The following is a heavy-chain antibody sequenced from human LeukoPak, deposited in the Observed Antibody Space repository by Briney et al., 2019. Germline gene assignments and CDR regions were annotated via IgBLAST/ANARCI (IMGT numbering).Heavy chain of an antibody. J-gene: IGHJ4*02. V-gene: IGHV3-23*01. CDR3: AKGPHKTRYGSGSYSPFDY. Sequence: PGGSLRLSCAASGFTFSSYDMSWVRQAPGKGLEWVSGISGGGGSTYYPDSVQGRFTISRDNSKNTLYLQMNSPRAEDTAVYYCAKGPHKTRYGSGSYSPFDYWGQGTLVTVSS. CDR2: ISGGGGST. CDR1: GFTFSSYD. D-gene: IGHD3-10*01.